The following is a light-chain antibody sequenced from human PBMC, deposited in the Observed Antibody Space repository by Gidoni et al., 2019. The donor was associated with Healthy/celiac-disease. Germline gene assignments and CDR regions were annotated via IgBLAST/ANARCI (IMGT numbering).Light chain of an antibody. V-gene: IGKV1-5*03. J-gene: IGKJ2*01. Sequence: IHMTQSPLTLSASVGDRVTITCRASQSISSWLAWYQQKPGKAPKLLIYKASSLESGVPSRFSGSGSGTEFTLTISSLQADDFAAYYCQQYNSYLYTFGQGTKLEIK. CDR1: QSISSW. CDR3: QQYNSYLYT. CDR2: KAS.